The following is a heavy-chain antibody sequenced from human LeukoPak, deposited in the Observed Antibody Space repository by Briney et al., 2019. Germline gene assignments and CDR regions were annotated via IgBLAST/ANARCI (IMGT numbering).Heavy chain of an antibody. J-gene: IGHJ6*02. CDR1: GGSFSGYY. CDR3: ARGGITIFGVAYGMDV. V-gene: IGHV4-34*01. Sequence: SETLSLTCAVYGGSFSGYYWSWIRQSPGKGLEWIGEINHSGSTNYNPSLKSRVTISVDTSKNQFSLKLSSVTAADTAVYYCARGGITIFGVAYGMDVWGQGTTVTVSS. D-gene: IGHD3-3*01. CDR2: INHSGST.